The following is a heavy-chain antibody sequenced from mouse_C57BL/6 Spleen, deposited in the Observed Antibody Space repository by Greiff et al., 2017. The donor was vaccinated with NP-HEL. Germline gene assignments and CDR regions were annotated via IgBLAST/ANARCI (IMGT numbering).Heavy chain of an antibody. CDR3: ARGSSYFGY. V-gene: IGHV1-59*01. Sequence: QVQLQQPGAELVRPGTSVKLSCKASGYTFTSYWMHWVKQRPGHGLEWIGVIDPSDSYTNYNQKFKGKATLTVDTSSSTAYMQLSSLTSEDSAVYYCARGSSYFGYWGQGTTLTVSS. CDR2: IDPSDSYT. J-gene: IGHJ2*01. CDR1: GYTFTSYW. D-gene: IGHD1-1*01.